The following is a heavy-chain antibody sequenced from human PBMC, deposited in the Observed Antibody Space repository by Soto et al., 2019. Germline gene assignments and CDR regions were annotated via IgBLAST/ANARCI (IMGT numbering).Heavy chain of an antibody. J-gene: IGHJ4*02. CDR3: ARGVLGFTDY. D-gene: IGHD3-22*01. CDR2: IYYSGST. Sequence: SETLSLTCTVSGGSISSYYWSWIRQPPGKGLEWSGYIYYSGSTNYNPSLKSRVTISVDTSKNQFSLKLGSVTAADTAVYYCARGVLGFTDYWGQGTLVTVS. V-gene: IGHV4-59*01. CDR1: GGSISSYY.